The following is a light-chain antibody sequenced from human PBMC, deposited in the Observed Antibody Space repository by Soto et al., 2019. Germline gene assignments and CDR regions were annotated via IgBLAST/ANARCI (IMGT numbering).Light chain of an antibody. J-gene: IGLJ1*01. CDR1: SSDVGGYNY. CDR2: EVS. V-gene: IGLV2-14*03. Sequence: QSVLTQPASVSGSPGQSITISCTGTSSDVGGYNYVSWYQQHPGKAPKLMIYEVSNRPSGDSDRFSGSKSGNTASLTISGLQAEDEADYYCSSYTSSSTPYVFGSRTKLTVL. CDR3: SSYTSSSTPYV.